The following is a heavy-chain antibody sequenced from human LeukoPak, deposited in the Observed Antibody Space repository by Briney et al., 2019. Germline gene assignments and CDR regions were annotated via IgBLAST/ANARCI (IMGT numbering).Heavy chain of an antibody. D-gene: IGHD5-12*01. CDR2: INHSGST. CDR1: GGSFSGYY. CDR3: ARGYEGDIVATIDY. V-gene: IGHV4-34*01. Sequence: SETLSLTCAVYGGSFSGYYWSWIRQPPGKGLEWIGEINHSGSTNYNPSLKSRVTISVDTSKNQFSLKLSSVTAADTAVYYCARGYEGDIVATIDYWGQGTLVTVSS. J-gene: IGHJ4*02.